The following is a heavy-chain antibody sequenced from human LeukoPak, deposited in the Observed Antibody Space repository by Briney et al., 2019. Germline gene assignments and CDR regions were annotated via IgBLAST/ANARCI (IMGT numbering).Heavy chain of an antibody. CDR1: GYTFTNYY. Sequence: ASVKVSCKASGYTFTNYYIHWVRQAPGQGLECMGIINPSGGSTSYAQKFQGRVTMTRDMSTSTVYMELSSLRSEDTAVYYCARGPGSGGYYYFDYWGQGTLVTVSS. CDR3: ARGPGSGGYYYFDY. CDR2: INPSGGST. D-gene: IGHD3-22*01. V-gene: IGHV1-46*01. J-gene: IGHJ4*02.